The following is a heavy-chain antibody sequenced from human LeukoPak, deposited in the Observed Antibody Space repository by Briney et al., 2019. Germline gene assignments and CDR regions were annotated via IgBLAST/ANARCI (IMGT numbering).Heavy chain of an antibody. Sequence: GGSLRLSCAASGFTFSSYSMNWVRQAPGKGLEWVSSISSSSSYIYYADSVKGRFTISRDNAKNSLYLQMNSLRAEDTAVYYCARGLRIYYGSGSRNWFDPWGQGTLVTVSS. CDR3: ARGLRIYYGSGSRNWFDP. D-gene: IGHD3-10*01. CDR2: ISSSSSYI. J-gene: IGHJ5*02. V-gene: IGHV3-21*01. CDR1: GFTFSSYS.